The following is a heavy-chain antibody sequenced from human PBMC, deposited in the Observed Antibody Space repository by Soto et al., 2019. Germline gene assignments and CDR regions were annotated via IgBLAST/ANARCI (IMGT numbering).Heavy chain of an antibody. CDR2: IYYSGST. V-gene: IGHV4-39*01. CDR1: GGSISSSSYY. J-gene: IGHJ4*02. Sequence: QLQLQESGPGLVKPSETLSLTCTVSGGSISSSSYYWGWIRQPPGKGLEWIGSIYYSGSTYYNPSLKSRVTISVDTSKNQFSLKLSSVTAADTAVYYCAGHRGYSGYAPDYWGQGTLVTVSS. CDR3: AGHRGYSGYAPDY. D-gene: IGHD5-12*01.